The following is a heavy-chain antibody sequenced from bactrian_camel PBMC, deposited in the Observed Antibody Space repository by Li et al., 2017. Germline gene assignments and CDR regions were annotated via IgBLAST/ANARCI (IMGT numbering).Heavy chain of an antibody. CDR3: AAVTGCSLTPWLRDPGNKSGPMN. CDR1: GYTYSRYC. Sequence: VQLVESGGGSVQAGGSLRLACAAFGYTYSRYCMGWFRQAPGKEREGVAVITRIHGGTEYADSVKGRFIISRDSSKMTWSLQMNNLKPEDTAMYYCAAVTGCSLTPWLRDPGNKSGPMNWGQGTQVTVS. D-gene: IGHD3*01. V-gene: IGHV3S59*01. CDR2: ITRIHGGT. J-gene: IGHJ4*01.